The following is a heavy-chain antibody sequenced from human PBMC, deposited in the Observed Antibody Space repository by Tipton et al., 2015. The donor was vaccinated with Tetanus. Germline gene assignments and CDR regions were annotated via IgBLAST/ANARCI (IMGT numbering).Heavy chain of an antibody. CDR3: AGDRGVRGGYCYYPGMDV. V-gene: IGHV4-31*03. D-gene: IGHD3-10*01. CDR1: GGSISSDGAY. CDR2: ISNSGST. J-gene: IGHJ6*02. Sequence: TLSLTCTVSGGSISSDGAYWSWIRQHPGEGLEWIGYISNSGSTYYNPSLKSRVTISVDTSQKQISLKVNSVTAADTAVYYCAGDRGVRGGYCYYPGMDVWGQGTTVTVSS.